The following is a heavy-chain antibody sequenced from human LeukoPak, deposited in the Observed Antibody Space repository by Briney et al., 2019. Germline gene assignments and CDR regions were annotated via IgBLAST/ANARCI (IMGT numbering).Heavy chain of an antibody. J-gene: IGHJ4*02. CDR2: IDWDDDK. D-gene: IGHD6-19*01. V-gene: IGHV2-70*17. CDR3: ARKIAVAAPFDY. Sequence: SGPTLVNPTQTLTLTCTFSGFSLSTSGMCVSWIRQPPGKALEWLARIDWDDDKFYSTSLKTRLTVSKDTSKNQVILTMTNRDPVDTATYYCARKIAVAAPFDYWGQGTLVTVSS. CDR1: GFSLSTSGMC.